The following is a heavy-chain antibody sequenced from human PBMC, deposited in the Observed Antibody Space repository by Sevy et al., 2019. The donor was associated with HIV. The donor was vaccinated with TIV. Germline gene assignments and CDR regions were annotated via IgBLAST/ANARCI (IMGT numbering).Heavy chain of an antibody. CDR3: AMRFWSGRIDY. J-gene: IGHJ4*02. CDR1: GGSISSSSYY. CDR2: IYYSGST. V-gene: IGHV4-39*01. Sequence: SETLSLTCTVSGGSISSSSYYWGWIRQPPGKGLEWIGSIYYSGSTYYNPSLKSRVTISVDTSKNQFSLKLSSVTAADTAVYYCAMRFWSGRIDYWGQGTLVTVSS. D-gene: IGHD3-3*01.